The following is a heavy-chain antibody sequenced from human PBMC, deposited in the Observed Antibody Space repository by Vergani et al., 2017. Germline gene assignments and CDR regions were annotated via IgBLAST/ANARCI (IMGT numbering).Heavy chain of an antibody. D-gene: IGHD4-11*01. V-gene: IGHV4-59*01. CDR2: IYYSGST. CDR1: GGSISSYY. CDR3: ARAPDYSWIFDY. J-gene: IGHJ4*02. Sequence: QVQLQESGPGLVKPSETLSLTCTVSGGSISSYYWRWIRQPPGKGLEWIGYIYYSGSTNYNPSLKSRVTISVDTSKNQFSLKLSSVTAADTAVYYCARAPDYSWIFDYWGQGTLVTVSS.